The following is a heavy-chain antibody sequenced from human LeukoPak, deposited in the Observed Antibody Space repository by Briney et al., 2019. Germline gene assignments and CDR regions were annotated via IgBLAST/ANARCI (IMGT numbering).Heavy chain of an antibody. CDR3: ARAHSSSWYYFDY. CDR2: IYYSGST. D-gene: IGHD6-13*01. J-gene: IGHJ4*02. CDR1: GGSISSYY. Sequence: SGPTLVKPSGTLSLTCTVSGGSISSYYWSWIRQPPGKGLEWIGYIYYSGSTNYNPSLKSRVTISVDTSKNQFSLKLSSVTAADTAVYYCARAHSSSWYYFDYWGQGTLVTVSS. V-gene: IGHV4-59*01.